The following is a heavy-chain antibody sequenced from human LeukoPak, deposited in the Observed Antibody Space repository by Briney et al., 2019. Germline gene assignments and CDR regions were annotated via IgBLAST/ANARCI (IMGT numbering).Heavy chain of an antibody. CDR2: IYYSGNT. D-gene: IGHD3-10*01. Sequence: PSETLSLTCAVSGGSINNDYWGWIRQPPGKGLEWIGYIYYSGNTNYNPSLKSRVTMSVDTSKNQFSLRLSSVTAADTAVYYCARVLMSMVRGVVSVNWFDPWGQGTLVTVSS. J-gene: IGHJ5*02. CDR1: GGSINNDY. CDR3: ARVLMSMVRGVVSVNWFDP. V-gene: IGHV4-59*01.